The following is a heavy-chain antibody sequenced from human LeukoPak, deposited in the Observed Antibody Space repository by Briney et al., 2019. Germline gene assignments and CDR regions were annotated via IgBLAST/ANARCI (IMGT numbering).Heavy chain of an antibody. CDR1: GDSISSSSYY. CDR3: ARQGNVVSDNYDSSGYYPLDY. V-gene: IGHV4-39*01. J-gene: IGHJ4*02. D-gene: IGHD3-22*01. Sequence: SETLSLTCTVSGDSISSSSYYWGWIRQPPGKGLEWIGSIYYTGSTYHNPSLKSRVTISVDTSKNQLSLKLGSVTAADTAVYYCARQGNVVSDNYDSSGYYPLDYWGQGTLVTVSS. CDR2: IYYTGST.